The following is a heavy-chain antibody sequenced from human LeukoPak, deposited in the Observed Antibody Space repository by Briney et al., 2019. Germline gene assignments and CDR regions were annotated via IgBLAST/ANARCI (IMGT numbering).Heavy chain of an antibody. CDR1: GFTFSTNA. CDR3: AKDLHYWGCDY. J-gene: IGHJ4*02. V-gene: IGHV3-23*01. D-gene: IGHD7-27*01. CDR2: IGNRLSDT. Sequence: GGSLRLSCAASGFTFSTNAMSWVRQAPGKGLEWVSGIGNRLSDTYYADSVKGRFTISKDNSKNTLYLQMNSLRDEDTAVYYCAKDLHYWGCDYWGQGTLVTVSS.